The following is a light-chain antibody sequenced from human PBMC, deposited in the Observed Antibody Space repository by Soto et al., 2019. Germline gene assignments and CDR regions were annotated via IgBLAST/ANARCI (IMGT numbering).Light chain of an antibody. CDR3: HQRQYWPPIT. Sequence: VVLTQSPATLSLSPGERGPLSCRTRLSVSVYLDWYQQKPGQAPRLLISDASNRATGIPARFSGSGSGTDFTLTISSLEPEDFAVYYCHQRQYWPPITFGQGTRLE. CDR1: LSVSVY. J-gene: IGKJ5*01. V-gene: IGKV3-11*01. CDR2: DAS.